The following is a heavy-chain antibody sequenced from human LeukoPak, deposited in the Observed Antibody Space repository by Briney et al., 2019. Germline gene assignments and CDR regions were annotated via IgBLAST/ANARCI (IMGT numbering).Heavy chain of an antibody. V-gene: IGHV3-74*01. CDR3: ARAGGGNAHFDY. Sequence: GGSLRLSCAASGFTFSCSWMYWVRQAPGKGLAWVSRINSDGTSTTYADSVKGRFTISRDNAKNTLYLQMNTLRAEDTAVYYCARAGGGNAHFDYWGQGTLVTVSS. J-gene: IGHJ4*02. CDR1: GFTFSCSW. CDR2: INSDGTST. D-gene: IGHD2-15*01.